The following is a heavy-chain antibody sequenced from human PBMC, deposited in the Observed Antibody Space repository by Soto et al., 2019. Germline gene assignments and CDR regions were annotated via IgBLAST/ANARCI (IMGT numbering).Heavy chain of an antibody. D-gene: IGHD6-6*01. J-gene: IGHJ4*02. CDR3: ASGELVLVY. CDR2: ISSSSSYI. CDR1: GFTFSSYS. V-gene: IGHV3-21*01. Sequence: EVQLVESGGGLVKPGGSLRLSCAASGFTFSSYSMNWVRQAPGKGLEWVSSISSSSSYIYYADSVQGRFTISRDNAKNSLYLQMKSLRAEDTAVYYCASGELVLVYWGQGTLVTVSS.